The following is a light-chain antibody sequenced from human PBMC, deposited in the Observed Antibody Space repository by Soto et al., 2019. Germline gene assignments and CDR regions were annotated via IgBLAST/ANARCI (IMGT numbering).Light chain of an antibody. CDR3: QQLFDSPIT. CDR2: AAS. J-gene: IGKJ5*01. Sequence: AIRMTQSPSSFSASTGDRVTITCGASQGISSYLAWYQQKPGKAPKLLIYAASTLQSGVPSRFSGSGSGTDFTLTISCLQSEDFATYYCQQLFDSPITFGQGARLEIK. V-gene: IGKV1-8*01. CDR1: QGISSY.